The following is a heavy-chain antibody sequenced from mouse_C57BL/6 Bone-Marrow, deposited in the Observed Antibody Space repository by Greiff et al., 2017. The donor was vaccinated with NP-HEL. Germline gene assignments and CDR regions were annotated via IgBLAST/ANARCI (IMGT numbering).Heavy chain of an antibody. CDR3: TRGVIYYDYDTGWYFDV. CDR1: GYTFTDYE. CDR2: IDPETGGT. D-gene: IGHD2-4*01. V-gene: IGHV1-15*01. J-gene: IGHJ1*03. Sequence: QVQLQQSGAELVRPGASVTLSCKASGYTFTDYEMHWVKQTPVHGLEWIGAIDPETGGTAYNQKFKGKAILTADKSSSTAYMELRSLTSEDSAVYYCTRGVIYYDYDTGWYFDVWGTGTTVTVSS.